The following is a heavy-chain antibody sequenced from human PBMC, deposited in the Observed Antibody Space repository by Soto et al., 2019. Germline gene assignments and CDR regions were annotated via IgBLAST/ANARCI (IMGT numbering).Heavy chain of an antibody. CDR3: ATDGAAAGPYYYYYGMAV. D-gene: IGHD6-13*01. Sequence: QVQLVQSGAEVKKPGASVKVSCKVSGYTLTELSMHWVRQAPGKGLEWMGGFDPEDGETIYAQKFQGRVTMTEDTXTXTXXMELSSLRSEDTAVYYCATDGAAAGPYYYYYGMAVWGQGTTVTVSS. CDR2: FDPEDGET. V-gene: IGHV1-24*01. J-gene: IGHJ6*02. CDR1: GYTLTELS.